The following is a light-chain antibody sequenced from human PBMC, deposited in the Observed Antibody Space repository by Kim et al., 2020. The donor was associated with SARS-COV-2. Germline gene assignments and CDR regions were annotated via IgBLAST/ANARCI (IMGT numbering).Light chain of an antibody. J-gene: IGLJ3*02. Sequence: ELTQPPSASGTPGQGVTISCSGSNSNIGSNTVNWYQHLAGTAPKLLIYNSNQRPSGVPDRFSASKSGASASLAIGGLQPEDESDYYCSAWDDSLDARMFGGGTQLTVL. CDR3: SAWDDSLDARM. V-gene: IGLV1-44*01. CDR2: NSN. CDR1: NSNIGSNT.